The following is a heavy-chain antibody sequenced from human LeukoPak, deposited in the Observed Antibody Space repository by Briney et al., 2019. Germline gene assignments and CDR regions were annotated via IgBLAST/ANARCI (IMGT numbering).Heavy chain of an antibody. CDR1: GFIFNTYS. CDR2: ISSSGGTM. CDR3: ARDLDYGLDY. J-gene: IGHJ4*02. D-gene: IGHD4-17*01. V-gene: IGHV3-48*01. Sequence: GGSLRLSCAASGFIFNTYSMNWVRQAPGKGLEWVSYISSSGGTMYYVDSVEGRFTISRDNANNSLYLQLNSLTVEDTAVYYCARDLDYGLDYWGQGTLVTVSS.